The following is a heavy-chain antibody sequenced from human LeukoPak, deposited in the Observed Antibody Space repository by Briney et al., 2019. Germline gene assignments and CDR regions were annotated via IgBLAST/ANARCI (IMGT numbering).Heavy chain of an antibody. V-gene: IGHV3-15*01. D-gene: IGHD3-10*01. CDR1: GFTFSNAW. CDR2: IKSKTDGGTT. CDR3: TTDPLLWFGELSANY. Sequence: GGSLRLSCAASGFTFSNAWMSWVRQAPGKGLEWVGRIKSKTDGGTTDYAAPVKGRFTISRDDSKNTLYLQMNSLKTEDTAVYCCTTDPLLWFGELSANYWGQGTLVTVSS. J-gene: IGHJ4*02.